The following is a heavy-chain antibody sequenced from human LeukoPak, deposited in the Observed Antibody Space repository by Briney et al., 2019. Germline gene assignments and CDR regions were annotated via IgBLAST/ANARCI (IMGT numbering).Heavy chain of an antibody. CDR2: IYYSGST. J-gene: IGHJ4*02. CDR1: GGSISSYY. D-gene: IGHD6-19*01. Sequence: SETLSLTCTVSGGSISSYYWSWIRQPPGKGLEWIGYIYYSGSTNYNPSLKSRVTISVDTSKNQFSLKLSSVTAADTAVYYCARARSGWWDPFDYWGQGTLVTVFS. CDR3: ARARSGWWDPFDY. V-gene: IGHV4-59*01.